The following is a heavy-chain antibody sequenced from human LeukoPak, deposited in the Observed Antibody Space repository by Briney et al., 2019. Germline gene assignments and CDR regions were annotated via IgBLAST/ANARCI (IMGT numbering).Heavy chain of an antibody. CDR1: GFTFSSYG. V-gene: IGHV3-33*01. J-gene: IGHJ4*02. D-gene: IGHD3-22*01. Sequence: PGRSLRLSCAASGFTFSSYGMHWVRQAPGKGLEWVAVIWYDGSNKYYADSVKGRFTISRDNSKNTLYLQMNSLRAEDTAMYYCARGDDSGYYDYFDYWGQGALVTVSS. CDR2: IWYDGSNK. CDR3: ARGDDSGYYDYFDY.